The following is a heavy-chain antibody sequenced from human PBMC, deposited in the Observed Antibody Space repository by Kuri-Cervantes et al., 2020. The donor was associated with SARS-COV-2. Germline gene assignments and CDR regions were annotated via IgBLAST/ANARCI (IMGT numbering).Heavy chain of an antibody. CDR1: GFTFSSYR. Sequence: GESLKISCAASGFTFSSYRMNWVRQAPGPGLEWVSSISRSSSDITYSDPVKGRFTISTDNATNYLYLQMHSLRAADTAVYYCARGSIYFTIFGVVTISGVMDVWGQGTTVTVSS. J-gene: IGHJ6*02. V-gene: IGHV3-21*01. CDR2: ISRSSSDI. D-gene: IGHD3-3*01. CDR3: ARGSIYFTIFGVVTISGVMDV.